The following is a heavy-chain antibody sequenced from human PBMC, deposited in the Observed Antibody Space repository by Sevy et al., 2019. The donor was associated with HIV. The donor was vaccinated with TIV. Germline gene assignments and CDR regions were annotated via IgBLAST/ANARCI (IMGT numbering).Heavy chain of an antibody. D-gene: IGHD1-26*01. Sequence: VGSLRLSCAASGFIFSNYAMHWVRQAPGKGLEWVAVISYDGINKYYADSVKGRFTISRDNSKNTLYVQMNSLRAEDTSVYYWARDSNSGYYYYYAMDVWGQGTTVTVSS. CDR1: GFIFSNYA. J-gene: IGHJ6*02. CDR2: ISYDGINK. V-gene: IGHV3-30-3*01. CDR3: ARDSNSGYYYYYAMDV.